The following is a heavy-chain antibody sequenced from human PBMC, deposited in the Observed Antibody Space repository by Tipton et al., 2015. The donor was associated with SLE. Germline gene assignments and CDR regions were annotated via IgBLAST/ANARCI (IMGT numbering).Heavy chain of an antibody. CDR1: GYTLTSYG. CDR3: ARARPDTAMVHYYYYMDV. Sequence: QLVQSGAEVKKPGASVKVSCKASGYTLTSYGISWVRQAPGQGLEWMGWISAYNGNTNYAQKLQGRVTMTTDTSTSTAYMELRSLRSDDTAVYYCARARPDTAMVHYYYYMDVWGKGTTVTVSS. J-gene: IGHJ6*03. D-gene: IGHD5-18*01. CDR2: ISAYNGNT. V-gene: IGHV1-18*01.